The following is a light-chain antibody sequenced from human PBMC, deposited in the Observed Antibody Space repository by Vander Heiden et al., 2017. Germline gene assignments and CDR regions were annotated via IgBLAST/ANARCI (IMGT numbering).Light chain of an antibody. V-gene: IGLV1-44*01. CDR3: ASWDGSLNAVV. J-gene: IGLJ2*01. CDR1: NSNIGTNT. CDR2: SIN. Sequence: QPLLTQPPAAAATSGPRVTSTCCGSNSNIGTNTVSWYQHLPGRAPKLIIYSINRQPSGVPDRFSGSMSGTSASLVISGLQSEDEADYYCASWDGSLNAVVFGGGTKVTVL.